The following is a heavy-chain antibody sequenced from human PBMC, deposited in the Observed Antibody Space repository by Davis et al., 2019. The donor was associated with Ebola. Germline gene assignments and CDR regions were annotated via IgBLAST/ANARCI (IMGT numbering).Heavy chain of an antibody. CDR1: GGTFSSYT. CDR2: ISAYNGNT. Sequence: ASVKVSCKASGGTFSSYTISWVRQAPGQGLEWMGWISAYNGNTNYAQKLQGRVTMTTDTSTSTAYMELRSLRSDDTAVYYCARDGAADYGDFYYGMDVWGKGTTVTVSS. CDR3: ARDGAADYGDFYYGMDV. D-gene: IGHD4-17*01. V-gene: IGHV1-18*01. J-gene: IGHJ6*04.